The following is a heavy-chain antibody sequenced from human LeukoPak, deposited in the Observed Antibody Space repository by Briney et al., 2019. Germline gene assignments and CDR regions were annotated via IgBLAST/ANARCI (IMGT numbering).Heavy chain of an antibody. J-gene: IGHJ6*03. Sequence: SETLSLTCTVSGYSISSGYFWGWIRQPPGKGLEWVGSIYHSGSTYYNPSLRSRVTISVDTSKNQFSLKLSSVTAADTAVYYCARSSEGRYYYDSSGFSYYYYYMDVWGKGTTVTISS. V-gene: IGHV4-38-2*02. CDR1: GYSISSGYF. CDR2: IYHSGST. CDR3: ARSSEGRYYYDSSGFSYYYYYMDV. D-gene: IGHD3-22*01.